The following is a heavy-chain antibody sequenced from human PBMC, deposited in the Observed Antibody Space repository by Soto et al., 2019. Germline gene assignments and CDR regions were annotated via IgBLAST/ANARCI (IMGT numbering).Heavy chain of an antibody. CDR2: IYYSGST. V-gene: IGHV4-39*01. CDR1: GGSISSSSYY. D-gene: IGHD6-19*01. Sequence: QLQLQESGPGLVKPSETLSLTCTVSGGSISSSSYYWGWIRQPPGKGLEWIGSIYYSGSTYYNPSLKSRVTISVDTSKNQFSLKLSSVTAADTAVYYCASRIAVAGTLYYYYYYGMDVWGQGTTVTVSS. CDR3: ASRIAVAGTLYYYYYYGMDV. J-gene: IGHJ6*02.